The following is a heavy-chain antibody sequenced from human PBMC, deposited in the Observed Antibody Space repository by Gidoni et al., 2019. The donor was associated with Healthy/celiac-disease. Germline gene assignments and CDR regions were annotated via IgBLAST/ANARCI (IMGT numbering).Heavy chain of an antibody. D-gene: IGHD4-17*01. CDR2: ISWNSGSI. J-gene: IGHJ4*02. Sequence: EVQLVESGGGLVQPGRSLSISCAASGFTFDDYAMHWVRQAPGKGLEWVSGISWNSGSIGYADSVKGRFTISRDNAKNSLYLQMNSLRAEDTALYYCARGATVTTPGFDYWGQGTLVTVSS. CDR3: ARGATVTTPGFDY. CDR1: GFTFDDYA. V-gene: IGHV3-9*01.